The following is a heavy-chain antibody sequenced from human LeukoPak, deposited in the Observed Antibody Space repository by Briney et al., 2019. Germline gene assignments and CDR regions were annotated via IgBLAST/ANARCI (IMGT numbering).Heavy chain of an antibody. CDR1: GFTFSSYS. Sequence: KPGGSLGLSCAASGFTFSSYSMNWVRQAPGKGLEWVSSISSSSSYIYYADSVKGRFTISRDNAKNSLYLQMNSLRAEDTAVYYCARGRITQYYFDYWGQGTLVTVSS. CDR3: ARGRITQYYFDY. CDR2: ISSSSSYI. D-gene: IGHD3-10*01. V-gene: IGHV3-21*01. J-gene: IGHJ4*02.